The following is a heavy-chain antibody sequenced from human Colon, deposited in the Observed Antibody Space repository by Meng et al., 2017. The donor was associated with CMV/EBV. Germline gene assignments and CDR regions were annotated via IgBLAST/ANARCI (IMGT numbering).Heavy chain of an antibody. CDR3: ARDHRGVGTAFDL. Sequence: GESLKISCTASKFTFSDYFMAWLRQAPGKGLEWISYISGGSNTIYYADSVKGRFTISRDNTIDSLFLQMGDLRAEDTAVYYCARDHRGVGTAFDLWGQGTMVTVSS. V-gene: IGHV3-11*04. CDR2: ISGGSNTI. J-gene: IGHJ3*01. D-gene: IGHD2-8*01. CDR1: KFTFSDYF.